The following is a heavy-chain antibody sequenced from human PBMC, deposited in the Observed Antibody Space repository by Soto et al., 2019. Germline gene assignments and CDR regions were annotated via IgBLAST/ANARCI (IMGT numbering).Heavy chain of an antibody. Sequence: PGGSLRLSCAASGFTFSSYWMSWVRQAPGKGLEWAANIKQDGSEKYYVDSVKGRFTISRDNAKNSLYLQMNSLRAEDTAVYYCARDSIGDAGTPHLRYYYYGMDVWGQGTTVTVSS. CDR2: IKQDGSEK. J-gene: IGHJ6*02. CDR1: GFTFSSYW. D-gene: IGHD3-10*01. V-gene: IGHV3-7*01. CDR3: ARDSIGDAGTPHLRYYYYGMDV.